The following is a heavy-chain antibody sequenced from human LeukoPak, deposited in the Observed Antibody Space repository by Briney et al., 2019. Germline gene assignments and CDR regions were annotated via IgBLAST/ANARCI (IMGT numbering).Heavy chain of an antibody. D-gene: IGHD1/OR15-1a*01. Sequence: GSLRLSCTASGFTFGDYAMSWVRQSPGKGLEWIGEINHSGSTNYNPSLKSRVTISVDTSKNQFSLKLSSVTAADTAVYYCARDGWKNLRRYYFDYWGQGTLVTVSS. CDR3: ARDGWKNLRRYYFDY. CDR2: INHSGST. V-gene: IGHV4-34*01. CDR1: GFTFGDYA. J-gene: IGHJ4*02.